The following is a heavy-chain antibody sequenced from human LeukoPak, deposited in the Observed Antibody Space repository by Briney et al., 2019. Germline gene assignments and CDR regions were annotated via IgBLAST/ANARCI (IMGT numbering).Heavy chain of an antibody. V-gene: IGHV3-11*01. D-gene: IGHD5-12*01. Sequence: PGGSLRLSCAASGFTFRDSYMAWIRQAPGKGLEWVAYISVSGTSLYYPDSLKGRFVISRDNAKNLLYLQVNSLRVEDTAVYYCARRRGNSGYDTHFDFWGQGTLVTVFS. CDR3: ARRRGNSGYDTHFDF. J-gene: IGHJ4*02. CDR2: ISVSGTSL. CDR1: GFTFRDSY.